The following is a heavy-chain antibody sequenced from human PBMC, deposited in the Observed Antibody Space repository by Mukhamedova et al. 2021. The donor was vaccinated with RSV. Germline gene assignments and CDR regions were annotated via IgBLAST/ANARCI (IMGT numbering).Heavy chain of an antibody. D-gene: IGHD1-26*01. V-gene: IGHV3-74*01. CDR2: INSDGSST. Sequence: MHWVRQAPGKGLVWVSRINSDGSSTSYADSVKGRFTISRDNAKNTLYLQMNSLRAEDTAVYYCARDRIVGASDYLGQGTLVTVSS. CDR3: ARDRIVGASDY. J-gene: IGHJ4*02.